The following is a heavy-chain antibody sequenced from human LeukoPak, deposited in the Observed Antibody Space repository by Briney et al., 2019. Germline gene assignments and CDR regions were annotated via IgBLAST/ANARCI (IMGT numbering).Heavy chain of an antibody. V-gene: IGHV3-20*04. Sequence: GGSLRLSCAASGFSIGDYGMSWVRQTPEKGLEWVSGITWNGGSTGYADSVKGRFTISRDNAMNSLYLQMNSLRAEDTALYYCAMKFSGDYYCMDVWGKGTTVTVSS. D-gene: IGHD3-10*01. J-gene: IGHJ6*03. CDR1: GFSIGDYG. CDR3: AMKFSGDYYCMDV. CDR2: ITWNGGST.